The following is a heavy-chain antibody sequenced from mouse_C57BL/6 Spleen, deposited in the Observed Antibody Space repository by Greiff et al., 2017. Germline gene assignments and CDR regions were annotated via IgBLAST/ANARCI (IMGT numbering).Heavy chain of an antibody. CDR3: AGLRQDYAMDY. CDR2: IHPNSGST. V-gene: IGHV1-64*01. J-gene: IGHJ4*01. D-gene: IGHD2-4*01. Sequence: QVQLKQPGAELVKPGASVKLSCKASGYTFTSYWMHWVKQRPGQGLEWIGMIHPNSGSTNYNEKFKSKATLTVDKSSSTAYMQLSSLTSEYSAVYYCAGLRQDYAMDYWGQGTSVTVSS. CDR1: GYTFTSYW.